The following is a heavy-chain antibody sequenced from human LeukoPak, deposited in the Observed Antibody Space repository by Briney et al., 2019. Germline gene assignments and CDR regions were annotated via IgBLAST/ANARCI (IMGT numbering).Heavy chain of an antibody. Sequence: PSETLSLTCTVSGGSLSSSSYYWGWIRQPPGKGLEWIGSIYYSGSTYYNPSLKSRVTISVDTSKNQFSLKLSSVTAADTVVYYCATLWELYLDYWGQGTLVTVSS. J-gene: IGHJ4*02. CDR2: IYYSGST. D-gene: IGHD1-26*01. CDR1: GGSLSSSSYY. V-gene: IGHV4-39*01. CDR3: ATLWELYLDY.